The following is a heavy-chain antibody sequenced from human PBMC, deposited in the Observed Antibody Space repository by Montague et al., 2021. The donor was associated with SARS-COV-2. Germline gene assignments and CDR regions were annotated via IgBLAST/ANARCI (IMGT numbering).Heavy chain of an antibody. CDR1: GGSISSSSYY. Sequence: SETLSLTCTVSGGSISSSSYYLGWIRQSPGKGLEWIGSIYYSGSTYYNPSLKSRVTISVDTSKNQFSLKLSSVTAADTAVYYCARNPADYYGSGSYPTWENWFDPWGQGTLVTVSS. V-gene: IGHV4-39*01. CDR3: ARNPADYYGSGSYPTWENWFDP. CDR2: IYYSGST. J-gene: IGHJ5*02. D-gene: IGHD3-10*01.